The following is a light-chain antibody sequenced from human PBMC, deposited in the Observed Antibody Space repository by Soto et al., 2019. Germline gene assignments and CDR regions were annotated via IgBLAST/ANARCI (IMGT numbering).Light chain of an antibody. CDR1: QSVSTN. V-gene: IGKV3-20*01. J-gene: IGKJ5*01. Sequence: EIVMTQSPATLSVSPGERATLSCRTSQSVSTNLAWYQQKPGQAPRPLIYGASSRATGIPDRFSGSGSGTDFTLPISRLEPEDFAVYYCQQYGSSPPITFGQGTRLEIK. CDR2: GAS. CDR3: QQYGSSPPIT.